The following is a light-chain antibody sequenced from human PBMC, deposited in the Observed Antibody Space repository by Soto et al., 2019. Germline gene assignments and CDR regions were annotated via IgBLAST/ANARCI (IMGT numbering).Light chain of an antibody. J-gene: IGKJ1*01. CDR3: QQYDSVLGT. Sequence: DIQMTQSPSTLSASVGDTVTRTCRASQSISSWLAWYQQKPGKAPKLLIYDASSLESGVPSRFSGSGSGTEFTLTISSLQPDDFATYYCQQYDSVLGTFGPGTKVDIK. CDR2: DAS. V-gene: IGKV1-5*01. CDR1: QSISSW.